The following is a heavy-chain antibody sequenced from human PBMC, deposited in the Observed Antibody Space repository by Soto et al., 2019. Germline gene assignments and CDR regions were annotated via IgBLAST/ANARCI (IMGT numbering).Heavy chain of an antibody. CDR3: AKEPSEGSGSYLYYYYYGMDV. V-gene: IGHV3-30*18. Sequence: SLRLSCAASGFTFSSYGMHWVRQAPGKGLEWVAVISYDGSNKYYADSVKGRFTISRDNSKNTLYLQMNSLRAEDTAVYYCAKEPSEGSGSYLYYYYYGMDVWGQGTTVTVSS. J-gene: IGHJ6*02. CDR1: GFTFSSYG. CDR2: ISYDGSNK. D-gene: IGHD3-10*01.